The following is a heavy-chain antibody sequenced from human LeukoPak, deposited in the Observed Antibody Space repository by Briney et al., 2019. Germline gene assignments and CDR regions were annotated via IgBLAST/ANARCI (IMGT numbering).Heavy chain of an antibody. CDR3: AKDTYYYGSGSYPPNYYYYGMDV. CDR1: GFTFDDYA. CDR2: ISWNSGSI. V-gene: IGHV3-9*01. Sequence: GGSLRLSCVASGFTFDDYAMHWVRQAPGKGLEWVSGISWNSGSIGYADSVKGRFTISRDNAKNSLYLQMNSLRAEDTALYYCAKDTYYYGSGSYPPNYYYYGMDVWGQGTTVTVSS. D-gene: IGHD3-10*01. J-gene: IGHJ6*02.